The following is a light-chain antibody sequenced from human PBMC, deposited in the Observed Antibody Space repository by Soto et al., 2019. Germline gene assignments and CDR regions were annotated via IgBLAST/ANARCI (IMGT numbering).Light chain of an antibody. V-gene: IGKV1-5*01. CDR1: QTISSW. J-gene: IGKJ1*01. CDR3: QQGYSSPWT. CDR2: DAS. Sequence: IHMTHSPSTLSVSLGDIVTITFRASQTISSWLAWYQQKPGKAPKLLIYDASSLQSGVPSRFSGSGSGTDFTLTMNSLQPEDFATYYCQQGYSSPWTFGQGTKVDIK.